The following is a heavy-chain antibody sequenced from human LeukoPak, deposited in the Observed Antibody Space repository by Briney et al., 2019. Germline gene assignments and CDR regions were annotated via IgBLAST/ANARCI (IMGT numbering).Heavy chain of an antibody. Sequence: MSSETLSLTCAVSGDSISSSHWWSWVRQSPGKGLEWIGYIFYSGSTNYNPSLKSRVTISVDTSKNQFSLKLSSVTAADTAVYFCARVYYGRSYDYWYFDLWGRGTLVTVSS. D-gene: IGHD3-10*01. V-gene: IGHV4-4*02. CDR2: IFYSGST. CDR1: GDSISSSHW. CDR3: ARVYYGRSYDYWYFDL. J-gene: IGHJ2*01.